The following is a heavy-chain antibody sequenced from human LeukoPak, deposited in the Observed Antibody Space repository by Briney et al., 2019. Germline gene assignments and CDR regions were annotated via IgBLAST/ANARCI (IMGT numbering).Heavy chain of an antibody. CDR2: INSDGSST. CDR3: ARETYYYDSSGYPTIDY. D-gene: IGHD3-22*01. CDR1: GFTFSSYW. V-gene: IGHV3-74*01. Sequence: PGGSLRLSCAASGFTFSSYWMHWVRQAPGKGLVWVSRINSDGSSTSYADSVKGRFTISRDNAKNTLYLQMNRLRAEDTAVYYCARETYYYDSSGYPTIDYWGQGTLVTVSS. J-gene: IGHJ4*02.